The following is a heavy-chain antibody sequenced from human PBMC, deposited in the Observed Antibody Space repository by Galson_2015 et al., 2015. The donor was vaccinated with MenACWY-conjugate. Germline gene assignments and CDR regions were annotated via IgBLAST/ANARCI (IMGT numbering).Heavy chain of an antibody. V-gene: IGHV1-18*04. Sequence: SCKASGYTFTSYGISWVRQAPGQGLEWMGWISAYNGNTNYAQKLQGRVTMTTDTSTSAAYMELRSLRSDDTAVYYCARDRRYCSSTSCYRGSWFDPWGQGTLVTVSS. D-gene: IGHD2-2*01. CDR1: GYTFTSYG. CDR2: ISAYNGNT. CDR3: ARDRRYCSSTSCYRGSWFDP. J-gene: IGHJ5*02.